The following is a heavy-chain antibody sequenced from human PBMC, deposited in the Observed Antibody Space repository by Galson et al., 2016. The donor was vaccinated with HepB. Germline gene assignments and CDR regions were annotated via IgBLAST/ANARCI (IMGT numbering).Heavy chain of an antibody. CDR3: ARDVQFRLDY. J-gene: IGHJ4*02. D-gene: IGHD4-11*01. CDR1: GYTFTGYH. V-gene: IGHV1-18*01. Sequence: SVKVSCKASGYTFTGYHIHWVRQAPGQGLEWLGWISANSGNTIYAQKFQDRVTMTRDTSASTVYMDLRSLRSDDTAAYYCARDVQFRLDYWGQGTLVTVSS. CDR2: ISANSGNT.